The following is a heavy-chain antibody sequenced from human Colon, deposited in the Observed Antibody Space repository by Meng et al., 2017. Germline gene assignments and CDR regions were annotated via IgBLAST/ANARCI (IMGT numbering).Heavy chain of an antibody. Sequence: VQLQESGHGLVKPSGTLSLTCTVSGEPISSDIWWSWVRQPPGKGLEWIGEVYHRGDTNYNPSLKSRVDISVDKSKNQFYLSLFSVTAADTAVYYCGRDQGRELINHWGQGTLVTVSS. J-gene: IGHJ4*02. CDR1: GEPISSDIW. CDR3: GRDQGRELINH. V-gene: IGHV4-4*02. D-gene: IGHD1-7*01. CDR2: VYHRGDT.